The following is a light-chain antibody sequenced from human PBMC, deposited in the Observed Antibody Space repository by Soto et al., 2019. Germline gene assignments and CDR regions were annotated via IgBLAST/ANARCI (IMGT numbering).Light chain of an antibody. CDR1: QSISSY. J-gene: IGKJ4*01. V-gene: IGKV1-39*01. CDR3: QQLSRYPLT. Sequence: EIQMTQSPSSLSASVGDRVTITCRASQSISSYLNWYQQKPGKAPKLLIYAASSLQSGVPSRFSGSGSGTDFTLTIRALQPEDFATYYCQQLSRYPLTFGGGTKV. CDR2: AAS.